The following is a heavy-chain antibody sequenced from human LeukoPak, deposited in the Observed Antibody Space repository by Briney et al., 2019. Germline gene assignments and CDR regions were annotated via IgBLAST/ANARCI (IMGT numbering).Heavy chain of an antibody. J-gene: IGHJ6*03. CDR3: ARVVITNYYYMDV. V-gene: IGHV3-20*04. CDR1: GFIFSHHG. D-gene: IGHD3-22*01. CDR2: IRADAVTT. Sequence: GGSLRLSCATSGFIFSHHGMNWVRQAPGKGLEWVSGIRADAVTTYYADSVKGRFIISRDNAKNSLYLQMNSLRAEDTALYYCARVVITNYYYMDVWGKGTTVTVSS.